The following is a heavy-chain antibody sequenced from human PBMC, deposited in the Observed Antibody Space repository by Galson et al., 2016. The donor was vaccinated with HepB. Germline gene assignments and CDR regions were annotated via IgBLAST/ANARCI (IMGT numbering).Heavy chain of an antibody. CDR1: GFPFSSNA. J-gene: IGHJ5*01. D-gene: IGHD6-6*01. V-gene: IGHV3-48*03. Sequence: SLRLSCAASGFPFSSNAMNWVRQAPGKGLEWISYISGSGSRIHYADSVKGRFTISRDNAKNSLYLQMNNTRAEDTAVYFCAREHRSSSTHWFDPWGQGTLVIVSS. CDR3: AREHRSSSTHWFDP. CDR2: ISGSGSRI.